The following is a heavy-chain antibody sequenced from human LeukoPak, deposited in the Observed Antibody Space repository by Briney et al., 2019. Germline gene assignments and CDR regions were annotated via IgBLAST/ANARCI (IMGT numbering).Heavy chain of an antibody. CDR3: ARVPFSLLRFWWRNYYYGMDV. V-gene: IGHV1-8*01. CDR1: GYTFTSYD. CDR2: MNPNSGNT. J-gene: IGHJ6*02. Sequence: ASVKVSCKASGYTFTSYDINWVRQATGQGLEWMGWMNPNSGNTGYAQKFQGRVTMTRNTSISTAYMELSSLRSEDTAVYYCARVPFSLLRFWWRNYYYGMDVWGQGTTVTVSS. D-gene: IGHD3-3*01.